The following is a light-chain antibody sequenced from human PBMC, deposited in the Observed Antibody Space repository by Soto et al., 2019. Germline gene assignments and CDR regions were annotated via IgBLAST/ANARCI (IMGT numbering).Light chain of an antibody. V-gene: IGKV1-5*01. Sequence: DIQMSQSPSARAASLVYGLTITCLASQSISSWLAWYQQKPGKAPKVLIWDATSLQRGVPSRFSGSGSGTEFTLTISSLQPDDFATYYCQQYNGYSTWTFGQGTKVDIK. J-gene: IGKJ1*01. CDR3: QQYNGYSTWT. CDR2: DAT. CDR1: QSISSW.